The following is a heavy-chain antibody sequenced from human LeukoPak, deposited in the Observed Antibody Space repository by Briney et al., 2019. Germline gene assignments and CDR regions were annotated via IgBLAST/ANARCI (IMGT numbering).Heavy chain of an antibody. CDR3: AREKMIAVAADYYYYGMDV. D-gene: IGHD6-19*01. J-gene: IGHJ6*02. CDR2: TSSSGSTI. CDR1: GFTFSDYY. Sequence: IPGGSLRLSCAASGFTFSDYYMSWIRRAPGKGLEWVSYTSSSGSTIYYADSVKGRFTISRDNAKNSLYLQMNSLRAEDTAVYYCAREKMIAVAADYYYYGMDVWGQGTTVTVSS. V-gene: IGHV3-11*01.